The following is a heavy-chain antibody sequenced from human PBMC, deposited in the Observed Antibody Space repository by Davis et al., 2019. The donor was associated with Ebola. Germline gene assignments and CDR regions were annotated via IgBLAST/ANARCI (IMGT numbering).Heavy chain of an antibody. D-gene: IGHD6-13*01. Sequence: GGSLRLSCAASGFTFSSYAMSWVRQAPGKGLEWLSGISGGGGTTNYADSVKGRFTISRDSSKNTLYLQMNGLRAEDTAVYFCAKLQGIAAAGTPYFQHWGQGTLVTVSS. CDR3: AKLQGIAAAGTPYFQH. CDR1: GFTFSSYA. CDR2: ISGGGGTT. V-gene: IGHV3-23*01. J-gene: IGHJ1*01.